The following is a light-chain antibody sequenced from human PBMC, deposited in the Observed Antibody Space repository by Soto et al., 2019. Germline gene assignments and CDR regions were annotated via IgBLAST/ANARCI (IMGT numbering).Light chain of an antibody. CDR3: QQYGSSPPIT. CDR1: QSVSSSY. V-gene: IGKV3-20*01. Sequence: EIVLTQSPGTLSLSPGERATLSCRASQSVSSSYLAWYQQKPGQAPRLLIYGASSRATGIPDRFSGSGSGTDFPLTISTLKPEDFAVYSCQQYGSSPPITLGQGTRLEIK. J-gene: IGKJ5*01. CDR2: GAS.